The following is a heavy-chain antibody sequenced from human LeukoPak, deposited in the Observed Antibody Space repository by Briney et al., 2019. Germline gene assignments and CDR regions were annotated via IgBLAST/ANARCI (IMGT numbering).Heavy chain of an antibody. D-gene: IGHD3-9*01. Sequence: GESLKISCKGSGYSFTSYWIGWVRQMPGKGLEWMGIIYPGDSDTRYSPSFQGQVTISADESISTAYLQWSSLKASDTAMYYCARSDYDILTGYPVDPFDYWGQGTLVTVSS. CDR3: ARSDYDILTGYPVDPFDY. J-gene: IGHJ4*02. V-gene: IGHV5-51*01. CDR2: IYPGDSDT. CDR1: GYSFTSYW.